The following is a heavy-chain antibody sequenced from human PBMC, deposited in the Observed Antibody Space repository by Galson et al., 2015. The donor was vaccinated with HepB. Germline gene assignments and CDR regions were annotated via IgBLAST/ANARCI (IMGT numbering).Heavy chain of an antibody. D-gene: IGHD1-14*01. CDR2: TNQDGSEK. CDR3: AKAGATLNRIDN. V-gene: IGHV3-7*05. J-gene: IGHJ4*02. CDR1: GFTFGTYW. Sequence: SLRLSCAASGFTFGTYWMHWVRQAPGKGLEWVANTNQDGSEKYYVDSVKGRFTISRDNAENSLHLQMNNLRADDTAVYYCAKAGATLNRIDNWGQGTLVTVSP.